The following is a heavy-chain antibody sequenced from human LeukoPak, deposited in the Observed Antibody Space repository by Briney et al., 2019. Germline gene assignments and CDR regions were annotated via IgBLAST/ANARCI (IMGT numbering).Heavy chain of an antibody. Sequence: PGGSLRLSCAASGFTFSSYAMSWVRQAPGKGLEWVSGISGSGDNTYYADSVKGRFTISRDNAKNSLYLQMNSLRAEDTAVYYCASQYYDFWSGSYYFDYWGQGTLVTVSS. CDR2: ISGSGDNT. CDR1: GFTFSSYA. D-gene: IGHD3-3*01. CDR3: ASQYYDFWSGSYYFDY. V-gene: IGHV3-23*01. J-gene: IGHJ4*02.